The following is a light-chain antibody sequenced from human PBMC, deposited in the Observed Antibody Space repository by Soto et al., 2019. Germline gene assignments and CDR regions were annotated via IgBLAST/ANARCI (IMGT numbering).Light chain of an antibody. CDR2: GAS. CDR1: QGIRID. Sequence: AIQMTQSPSSLSASVGDRVTITCRASQGIRIDLGWYQQKQGKAPKLLIYGASSLQSGVPSRFSGSGSGTDFTLTISRLQPEDSAAYYCLQDYSYPYTFGQGTKLEIK. J-gene: IGKJ2*01. CDR3: LQDYSYPYT. V-gene: IGKV1-6*01.